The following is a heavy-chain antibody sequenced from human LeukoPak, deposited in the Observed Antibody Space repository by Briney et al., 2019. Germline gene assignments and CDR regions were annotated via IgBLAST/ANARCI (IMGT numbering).Heavy chain of an antibody. D-gene: IGHD5-12*01. J-gene: IGHJ4*02. Sequence: GGSLRLSCAASGFIVSSNYMTWVRQAPGKGLEWGSVIYSGGTTYYADSVKGRFTISRDNSKNTLYLQMNSLRAEDTAVYYCARAAWRSHFDFWGQGTLVTVSS. CDR3: ARAAWRSHFDF. CDR1: GFIVSSNY. V-gene: IGHV3-53*01. CDR2: IYSGGTT.